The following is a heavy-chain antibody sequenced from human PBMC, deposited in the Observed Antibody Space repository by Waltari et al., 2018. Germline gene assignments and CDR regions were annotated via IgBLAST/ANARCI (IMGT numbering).Heavy chain of an antibody. Sequence: QVQLVQSGAEVKKPGSSVKVSCKASGGTFSSYAIRWVRQAPGPGLEWMGGIIPIFGTANYAQKFQGRVTITADESTSTAYMELSSLRSEDTAVYYCARSREIAARRYYYYYYMDVWGKGTTVTVSS. CDR3: ARSREIAARRYYYYYYMDV. V-gene: IGHV1-69*12. CDR1: GGTFSSYA. D-gene: IGHD6-6*01. J-gene: IGHJ6*03. CDR2: IIPIFGTA.